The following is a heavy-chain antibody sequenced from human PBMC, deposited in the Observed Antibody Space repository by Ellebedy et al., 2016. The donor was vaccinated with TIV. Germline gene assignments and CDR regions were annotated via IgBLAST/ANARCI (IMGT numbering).Heavy chain of an antibody. CDR3: ARGGPVGAPTGGWFDP. V-gene: IGHV3-74*01. Sequence: GGSLRLXXAASGFTFSSYWMHWVRQAPGKGLVWVSRINSDGSSTSYADSVKGRFTISRDNAKSTLYLQMNSLRAENTAVYYCARGGPVGAPTGGWFDPWGQGTLVTVSS. CDR2: INSDGSST. D-gene: IGHD1-26*01. CDR1: GFTFSSYW. J-gene: IGHJ5*02.